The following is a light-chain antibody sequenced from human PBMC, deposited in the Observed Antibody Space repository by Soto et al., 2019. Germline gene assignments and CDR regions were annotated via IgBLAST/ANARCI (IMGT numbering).Light chain of an antibody. V-gene: IGLV1-44*01. CDR2: SND. J-gene: IGLJ1*01. CDR1: SSNIASNT. Sequence: VRTQPPSASGTPGQGVTASCSGSSSNIASNTVNWYQQLPGTAPKLLIYSNDQRPSGVPDRFSASKSGTSASLAISGLQSEDEADYYCASWDDSLNGHVFGTGTKVTVL. CDR3: ASWDDSLNGHV.